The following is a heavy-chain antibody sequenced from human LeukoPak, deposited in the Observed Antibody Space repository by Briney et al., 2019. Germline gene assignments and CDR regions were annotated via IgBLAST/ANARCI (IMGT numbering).Heavy chain of an antibody. D-gene: IGHD3-9*01. CDR3: ARLVVPDGRWVHYHYGMDV. CDR1: GGSISNYY. Sequence: SETLSLTCTVSGGSISNYYWSWIRQPPGKGLEWSGYLYYSGSTTYNPPLKSRVSIAADTSKDQFSLNLSSVTAADTAVYYCARLVVPDGRWVHYHYGMDVWGQGTTVTVSS. V-gene: IGHV4-59*01. CDR2: LYYSGST. J-gene: IGHJ6*02.